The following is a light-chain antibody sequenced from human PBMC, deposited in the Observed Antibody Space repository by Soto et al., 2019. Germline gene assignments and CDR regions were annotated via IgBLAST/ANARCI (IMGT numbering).Light chain of an antibody. J-gene: IGLJ3*02. V-gene: IGLV1-40*01. CDR3: QSYDSSPL. Sequence: QLVLTQPPSVSGAPGQRVTISCTGSSSNIGAGYDVHWYQQLPGTAPKLLIYGNSNRPSGVPDRFSGSKSGTSASLAITGPQGEEGAEYYCQSYDSSPLFGGGTKLTVL. CDR1: SSNIGAGYD. CDR2: GNS.